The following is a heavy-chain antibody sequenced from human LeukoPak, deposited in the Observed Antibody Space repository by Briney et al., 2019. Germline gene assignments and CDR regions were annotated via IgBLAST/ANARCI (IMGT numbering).Heavy chain of an antibody. CDR3: ARHGASGSYRAFDI. D-gene: IGHD1-26*01. V-gene: IGHV4-39*01. J-gene: IGHJ3*02. CDR1: GGSISSSSYY. CDR2: IYYSGST. Sequence: SETLSLTCTVSGGSISSSSYYWGWIRQPPGKGPEWIGSIYYSGSTYYNPTLKSRVTISVDTSKNQFSLKLSSVTAADTAVYHCARHGASGSYRAFDIWGQGTMVTVSS.